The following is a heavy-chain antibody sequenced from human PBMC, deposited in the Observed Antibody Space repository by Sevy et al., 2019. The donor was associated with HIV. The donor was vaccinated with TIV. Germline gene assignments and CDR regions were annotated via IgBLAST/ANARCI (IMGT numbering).Heavy chain of an antibody. Sequence: SENLSLTCTVSAGSISSGDYYCNWIRQPPGKGLEWIAYIYYSGSIYYNPSLKSRVTISVDTSKNQFSLKLYSVTAAYTGVYYCARVCCGQHLYYFDYWGQGTLVTVSS. V-gene: IGHV4-30-4*01. CDR3: ARVCCGQHLYYFDY. J-gene: IGHJ4*02. CDR2: IYYSGSI. D-gene: IGHD2-21*01. CDR1: AGSISSGDYY.